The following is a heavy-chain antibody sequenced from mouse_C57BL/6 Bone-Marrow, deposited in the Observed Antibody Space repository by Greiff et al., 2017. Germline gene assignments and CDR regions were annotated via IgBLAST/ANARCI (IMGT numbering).Heavy chain of an antibody. D-gene: IGHD2-12*01. J-gene: IGHJ4*01. CDR3: ARTRYDDAMDY. CDR2: IHPNSGST. Sequence: QVQLQQPGAELVKPGASVKLSCKASGYTFTSYWMPWVQQRPGQGLEWIGMIHPNSGSTNYNEKFKSKATLTVDKSSSTAYMQLSSLTSEDSAVYYCARTRYDDAMDYWGQGTSVTVSS. CDR1: GYTFTSYW. V-gene: IGHV1-64*01.